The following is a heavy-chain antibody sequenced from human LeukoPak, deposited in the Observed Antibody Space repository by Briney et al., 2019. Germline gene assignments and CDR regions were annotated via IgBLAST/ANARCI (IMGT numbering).Heavy chain of an antibody. D-gene: IGHD3-22*01. CDR2: IKQDGSEK. CDR1: GFTFSSYW. J-gene: IGHJ4*02. Sequence: GGSLRLSCAASGFTFSSYWMGWVRQAPGKGLEWVANIKQDGSEKYYVDSVKGRFTISRDNAKNSLYLQMNSLRAEDTAVYYCARDGLDFYYDSSGDTSFFDYWGQGTLVTVSS. V-gene: IGHV3-7*01. CDR3: ARDGLDFYYDSSGDTSFFDY.